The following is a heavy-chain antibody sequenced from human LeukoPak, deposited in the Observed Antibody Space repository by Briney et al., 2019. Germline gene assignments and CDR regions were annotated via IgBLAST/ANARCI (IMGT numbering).Heavy chain of an antibody. CDR2: IIPIFGTA. D-gene: IGHD1-26*01. J-gene: IGHJ4*02. CDR3: ASRIVGATVVSGD. Sequence: GASVKVSCKASGGTFSSYAISWVRQAPGQGLEWMGGIIPIFGTANYAQKFQGRVTITADESTSTAYMELSSLRSEDTAVYYCASRIVGATVVSGDWGQGTLVTVSS. V-gene: IGHV1-69*13. CDR1: GGTFSSYA.